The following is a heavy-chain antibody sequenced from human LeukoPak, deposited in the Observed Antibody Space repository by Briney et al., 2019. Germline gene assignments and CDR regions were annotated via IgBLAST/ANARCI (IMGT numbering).Heavy chain of an antibody. Sequence: GGSLRLSCAASGFTFSDYYMSWIRQAPGKGLEWVSYISSSGSTIYYADSVKGRFTISRDNAKNSLYLQMNSLRAEDTAVYYCAKRDSSGYLRQPPDYWGQGTLVTVSS. V-gene: IGHV3-11*01. CDR3: AKRDSSGYLRQPPDY. CDR1: GFTFSDYY. CDR2: ISSSGSTI. J-gene: IGHJ4*02. D-gene: IGHD3-22*01.